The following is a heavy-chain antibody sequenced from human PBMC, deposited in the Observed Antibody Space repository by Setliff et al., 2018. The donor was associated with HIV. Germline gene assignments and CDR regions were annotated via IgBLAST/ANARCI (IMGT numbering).Heavy chain of an antibody. CDR2: IYHSGTT. CDR3: ARGDHDVWGDYSNFFDS. CDR1: GYSISSGYY. D-gene: IGHD3-3*01. V-gene: IGHV4-38-2*01. J-gene: IGHJ5*01. Sequence: PSETLSLTCAVSGYSISSGYYWGWIRQTPGKGLEWIGSIYHSGTTYYNPSLKSRVTISVDTSKNQSSLKLSSVSAADTAVYYCARGDHDVWGDYSNFFDSWGQGTLVTVSS.